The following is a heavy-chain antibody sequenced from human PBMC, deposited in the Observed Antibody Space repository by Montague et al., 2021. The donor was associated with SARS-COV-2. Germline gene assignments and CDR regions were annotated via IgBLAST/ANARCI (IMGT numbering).Heavy chain of an antibody. D-gene: IGHD2-15*01. CDR3: ARVGRYCSGGSCYSGWFDP. Sequence: SETLSLTCSVSGYSISSGYYWGWIRQPPGKGLEWIGSIYHSGSTYYNPSLKSRVTISLDTSKNQFSLKLSSVTAADTAVYYCARVGRYCSGGSCYSGWFDPWGQGTLVTVSS. CDR2: IYHSGST. CDR1: GYSISSGYY. V-gene: IGHV4-38-2*01. J-gene: IGHJ5*02.